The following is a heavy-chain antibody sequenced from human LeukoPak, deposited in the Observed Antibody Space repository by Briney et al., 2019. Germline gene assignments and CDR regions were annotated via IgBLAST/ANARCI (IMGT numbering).Heavy chain of an antibody. Sequence: ETLSLTCTVSGGSISSYYWSWIRQPAGKGLEWIGRIYTSGSTNYNASLRSRVSMSVDTSKNQFSLKLSSVTAADTAVYYCARHNPYSSGWYWFDPWGQGTLVTVSS. V-gene: IGHV4-4*07. J-gene: IGHJ5*02. CDR2: IYTSGST. D-gene: IGHD6-19*01. CDR3: ARHNPYSSGWYWFDP. CDR1: GGSISSYY.